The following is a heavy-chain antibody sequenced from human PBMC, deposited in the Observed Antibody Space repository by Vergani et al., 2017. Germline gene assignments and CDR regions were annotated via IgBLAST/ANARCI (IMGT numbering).Heavy chain of an antibody. CDR2: IYPADSDT. CDR1: EYIFGNYW. V-gene: IGHV5-51*01. D-gene: IGHD3-16*01. J-gene: IGHJ5*02. Sequence: EVELVQSGPEMRKPGESLKISCKGSEYIFGNYWIGCVRQMPGKGLEWMGIIYPADSDTRYSPSFQGQVTISADKSISTAFLQWDGYNAADTGLSDCAGQTDYTDAWGQGTLVTVSS. CDR3: AGQTDYTDA.